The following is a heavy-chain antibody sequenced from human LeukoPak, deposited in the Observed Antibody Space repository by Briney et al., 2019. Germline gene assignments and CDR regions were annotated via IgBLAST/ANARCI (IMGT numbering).Heavy chain of an antibody. Sequence: GGSLRLSCAASGFTFDDYVMSWVRQAPGKGLEWVSGINWNGGSTGYADSVKGRFTISRDNAQNSLYLQMNSLRAEDTALYYCARDPSGITVAGYFDYWGQGTLVTVSS. V-gene: IGHV3-20*04. CDR3: ARDPSGITVAGYFDY. CDR1: GFTFDDYV. D-gene: IGHD6-19*01. J-gene: IGHJ4*02. CDR2: INWNGGST.